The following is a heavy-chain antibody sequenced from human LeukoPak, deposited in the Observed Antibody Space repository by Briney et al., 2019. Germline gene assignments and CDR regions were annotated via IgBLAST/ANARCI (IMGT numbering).Heavy chain of an antibody. V-gene: IGHV3-48*01. CDR3: ARDLLGRYSNGCSCGMDV. CDR1: GFTFSSYS. D-gene: IGHD6-19*01. CDR2: ISSSSTI. J-gene: IGHJ6*02. Sequence: GGSLRLSCAASGFTFSSYSMNWVRQAPGKGLEWVSYISSSSTIYYADSVKGRFTISRDNAKNSLYLQMNSLRAEDTAVYYCARDLLGRYSNGCSCGMDVWGQGTTVTVSS.